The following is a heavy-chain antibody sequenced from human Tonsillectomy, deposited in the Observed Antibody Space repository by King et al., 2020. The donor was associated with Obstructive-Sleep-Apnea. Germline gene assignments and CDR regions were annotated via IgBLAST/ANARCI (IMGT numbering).Heavy chain of an antibody. D-gene: IGHD5-18*01. Sequence: QLQESGPGLVKPSETLSLTCTVSGGSISSSSYYWGWIRQPPGKGLEWIGRIYYSGSTYYNPSLKSRVTISVETSKNQFSLNLSSVTAADTAVYYCARDPAVDTNDYFDYWGQGTLVTVSP. J-gene: IGHJ4*02. V-gene: IGHV4-39*07. CDR2: IYYSGST. CDR1: GGSISSSSYY. CDR3: ARDPAVDTNDYFDY.